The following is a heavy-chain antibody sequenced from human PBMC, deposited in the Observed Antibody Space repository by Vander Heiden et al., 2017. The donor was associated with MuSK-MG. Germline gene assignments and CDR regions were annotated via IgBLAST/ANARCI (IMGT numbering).Heavy chain of an antibody. V-gene: IGHV1-2*02. D-gene: IGHD6-13*01. J-gene: IGHJ4*02. CDR1: GYTFTGHY. Sequence: QVQLVQSGAEVKKPGASVKVSCKASGYTFTGHYMHWVRQAPGQGLEWMGWINPNSGGTNYAQRFQGRITMTRDTSISTVYMELSGLGSDDTAVYYCARVVYTSSWYFFDYWGQGTLVTVSS. CDR2: INPNSGGT. CDR3: ARVVYTSSWYFFDY.